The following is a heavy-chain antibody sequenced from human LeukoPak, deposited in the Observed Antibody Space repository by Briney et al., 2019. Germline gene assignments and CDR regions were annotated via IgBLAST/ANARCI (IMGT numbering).Heavy chain of an antibody. Sequence: GSLRLSCAASGFTFSSYAMHWVRQAPGRGLEWVAVIWYDGTNKYYADSVRGRFTISRDSSKNTLYLQMNSLRAEDTAVYYCAKSGRNWAYLEYWGQGTLVTVSS. CDR2: IWYDGTNK. D-gene: IGHD7-27*01. V-gene: IGHV3-33*06. J-gene: IGHJ4*02. CDR3: AKSGRNWAYLEY. CDR1: GFTFSSYA.